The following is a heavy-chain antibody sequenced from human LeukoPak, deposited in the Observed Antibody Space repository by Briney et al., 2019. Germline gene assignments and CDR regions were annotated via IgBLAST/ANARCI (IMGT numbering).Heavy chain of an antibody. CDR1: GGSFSGYY. CDR2: INHSGST. Sequence: SETLSLTCAVYGGSFSGYYWSRIRQPPGKGLEWIGEINHSGSTNYNPSLKSRVTISVDTSKNQFSLKLSSVTAADTAVYYCARFLRTGYYYYGMDVWGQGTTVTVSS. D-gene: IGHD1-14*01. J-gene: IGHJ6*02. CDR3: ARFLRTGYYYYGMDV. V-gene: IGHV4-34*01.